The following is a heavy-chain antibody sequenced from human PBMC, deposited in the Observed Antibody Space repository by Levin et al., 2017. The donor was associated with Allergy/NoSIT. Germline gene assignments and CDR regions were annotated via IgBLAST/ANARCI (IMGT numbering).Heavy chain of an antibody. V-gene: IGHV5-51*01. D-gene: IGHD1-14*01. CDR2: IHPGDSDD. J-gene: IGHJ4*02. CDR1: GYRFTDYW. Sequence: NRGESLKISCEGSGYRFTDYWIGWVRQTPGIGLEWMGIIHPGDSDDRYNPSFEGQVTVSADKSLNIAYLQWGSLKVSDTAMYYCARCRTISGPPDFFDYWGQGTLVTVSS. CDR3: ARCRTISGPPDFFDY.